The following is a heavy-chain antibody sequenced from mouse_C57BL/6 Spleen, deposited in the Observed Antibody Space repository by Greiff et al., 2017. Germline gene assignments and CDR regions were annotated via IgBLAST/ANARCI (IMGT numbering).Heavy chain of an antibody. CDR1: GFTFSSYA. CDR2: ISSGGDYL. D-gene: IGHD2-4*01. CDR3: TRDDYDGGYYAMDY. Sequence: EVMLVESGEGLVKPGGSLKLSCAASGFTFSSYAMSWVRQTPEKRLEWVAYISSGGDYLYYADTVKGRFTISRDNARNTLYLQMSSLKSEDTAMYYCTRDDYDGGYYAMDYWGQGTSVTVSS. V-gene: IGHV5-9-1*02. J-gene: IGHJ4*01.